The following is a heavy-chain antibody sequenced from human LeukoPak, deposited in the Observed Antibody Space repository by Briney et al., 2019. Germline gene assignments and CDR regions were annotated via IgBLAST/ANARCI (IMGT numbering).Heavy chain of an antibody. CDR2: IYYSGST. V-gene: IGHV4-31*03. CDR1: GGSISSGGYY. J-gene: IGHJ5*02. Sequence: QSSQTLSFTCTASGGSISSGGYYWRWIRQHPGKGLEWNGYIYYSGSTYYNPSLKSRVTISVDTSKNQFSLKLSSVTAADTAVYYCARSRPRGVPMNWFDPWGQGTLVTVSS. D-gene: IGHD3-10*01. CDR3: ARSRPRGVPMNWFDP.